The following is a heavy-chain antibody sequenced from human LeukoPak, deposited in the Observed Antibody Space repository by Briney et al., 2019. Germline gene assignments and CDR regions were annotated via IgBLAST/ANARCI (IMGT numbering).Heavy chain of an antibody. D-gene: IGHD2-2*01. J-gene: IGHJ4*02. CDR2: ISYDGSNK. Sequence: GTSLRLSCATSGXTFSSYAMHWVCQAPGKGLEWVAVISYDGSNKYYADSVKGRFTISRDNSKNTMYLQMNSLRAEDTAVYYCARVRGYCGSTNCYSDYWGQGILVTVSS. CDR1: GXTFSSYA. V-gene: IGHV3-30-3*01. CDR3: ARVRGYCGSTNCYSDY.